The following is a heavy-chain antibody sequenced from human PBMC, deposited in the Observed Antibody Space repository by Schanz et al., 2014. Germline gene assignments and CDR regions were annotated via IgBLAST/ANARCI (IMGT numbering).Heavy chain of an antibody. J-gene: IGHJ4*02. CDR3: ARDRDQWDGNFCDF. V-gene: IGHV1-2*02. CDR1: GYTFTGHH. Sequence: QVQLVQSGAEVKKPGASVKVSCKASGYTFTGHHMHWVRQAPGQGLEWMGWITKSGDRNYAQKFQGRVTMTTDTSTSTVYMELRSLRSDDTAVYYCARDRDQWDGNFCDFWGQGTLVTVSS. CDR2: ITKSGDR. D-gene: IGHD1-26*01.